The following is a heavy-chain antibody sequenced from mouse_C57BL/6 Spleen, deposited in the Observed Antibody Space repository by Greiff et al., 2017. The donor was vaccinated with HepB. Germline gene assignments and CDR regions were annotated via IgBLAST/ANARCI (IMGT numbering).Heavy chain of an antibody. D-gene: IGHD2-4*01. CDR2: ISGGGGNT. Sequence: DVKLVESGGGLVKPGGSLKLSCAASGFTFSSYTMSWVRQTPEKRLEWVATISGGGGNTYYPDSVKGRFTISRDNAKNTLYLQMSSLRSEDTALYYCARNYDYTGWFAYWGQGTLVTVSA. CDR3: ARNYDYTGWFAY. V-gene: IGHV5-9*01. CDR1: GFTFSSYT. J-gene: IGHJ3*01.